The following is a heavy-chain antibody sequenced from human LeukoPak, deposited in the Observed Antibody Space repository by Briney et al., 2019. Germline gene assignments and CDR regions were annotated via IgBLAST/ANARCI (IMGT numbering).Heavy chain of an antibody. CDR3: AREYGSGYSH. V-gene: IGHV4-39*02. D-gene: IGHD3-22*01. J-gene: IGHJ4*02. CDR2: IYHSGST. Sequence: PSETLSLTCTVSGGSISSSFYYWGWIRQPPGKGLEWIGSIYHSGSTYYNPSLKSRVTISVDTSRNQFSLNLSSVTAADTAVYYCAREYGSGYSHWGQGTLVTVSS. CDR1: GGSISSSFYY.